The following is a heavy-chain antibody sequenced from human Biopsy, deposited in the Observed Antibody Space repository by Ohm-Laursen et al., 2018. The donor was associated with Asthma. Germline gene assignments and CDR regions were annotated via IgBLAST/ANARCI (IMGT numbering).Heavy chain of an antibody. Sequence: SDTLSLTCTVSGGSITSFYWSWIRQPPGRGLEWIGYIYFSGNTNYNPSLKSRVTISIDTSKNHFSLKLTSVTAADTAVYYCARGSASSLSYPDAFDIWGQGTMVTAS. CDR2: IYFSGNT. J-gene: IGHJ3*02. CDR1: GGSITSFY. D-gene: IGHD2-2*01. V-gene: IGHV4-59*07. CDR3: ARGSASSLSYPDAFDI.